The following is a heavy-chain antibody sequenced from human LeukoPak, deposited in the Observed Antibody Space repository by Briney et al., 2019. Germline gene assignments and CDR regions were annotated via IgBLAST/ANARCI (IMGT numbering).Heavy chain of an antibody. CDR1: GYTFTRYG. V-gene: IGHV1-8*03. D-gene: IGHD1-26*01. CDR2: MSPNSGNT. J-gene: IGHJ4*02. CDR3: ARGGSGSTSTDY. Sequence: GASVKVSCKASGYTFTRYGINWVRQATGQGLEWMGWMSPNSGNTGYAQKFQGRVTITRNTSISTAYMELSSLRSEDTAVYYCARGGSGSTSTDYWGQGTLVTVSS.